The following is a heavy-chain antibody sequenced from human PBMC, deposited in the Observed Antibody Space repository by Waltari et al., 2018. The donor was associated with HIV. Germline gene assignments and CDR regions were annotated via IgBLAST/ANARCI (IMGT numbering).Heavy chain of an antibody. V-gene: IGHV4-34*01. Sequence: QVQLQQWGAGLLKPSETLSLTCAVYGGPFSGYSWNWIRQPPGKGLEWIGEINHSGSTIYNPSLKSRVTISVDTSKNQFSLKLKFVTAADTAVYYCARGGPSETGSGNYYNRQRFDYWGQGTLVTVSS. J-gene: IGHJ4*02. CDR3: ARGGPSETGSGNYYNRQRFDY. D-gene: IGHD3-10*01. CDR1: GGPFSGYS. CDR2: INHSGST.